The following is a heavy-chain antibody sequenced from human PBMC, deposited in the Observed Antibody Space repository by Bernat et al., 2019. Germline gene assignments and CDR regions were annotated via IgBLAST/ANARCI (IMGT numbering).Heavy chain of an antibody. CDR3: ARGGATTYYYYMDV. V-gene: IGHV4-38-2*01. CDR1: GNSISSGYY. D-gene: IGHD1-26*01. J-gene: IGHJ6*03. Sequence: QVQLQESGPGLVKPSETLSLTCAVSGNSISSGYYWGWIRQPPGKGLEWIWSIYHSGNTYYNPSLKSRVTISVHTSEKQFSLKLTSVTAADTAVYYCARGGATTYYYYMDVWGKGTTVTVSS. CDR2: IYHSGNT.